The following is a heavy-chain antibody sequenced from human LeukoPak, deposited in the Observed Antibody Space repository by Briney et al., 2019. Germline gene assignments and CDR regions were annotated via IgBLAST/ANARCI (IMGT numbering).Heavy chain of an antibody. CDR1: GYTFTSYG. V-gene: IGHV1-18*01. CDR3: ARGNTTYYDFWS. D-gene: IGHD3-3*01. J-gene: IGHJ4*02. Sequence: ASVKVSCKASGYTFTSYGISWVRQAPGQGLEWMGWISAYNGNTNYAQKFQGRVTITADESTSTAYMELIRLRSEDTAVYYCARGNTTYYDFWSWGQGTLVTVSS. CDR2: ISAYNGNT.